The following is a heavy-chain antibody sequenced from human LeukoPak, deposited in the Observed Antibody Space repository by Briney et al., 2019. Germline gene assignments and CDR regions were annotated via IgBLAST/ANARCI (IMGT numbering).Heavy chain of an antibody. Sequence: ASVRVSCTASGYTFTGYYMHWVRQAPGHGLEWMGWISPNSGGTNYAQTFQGRVTMTRDTSISTAYMELSRLRFEDTAVYYCARDLGSRDGYNPPNLFDNWGQGTLVTVSS. CDR2: ISPNSGGT. J-gene: IGHJ4*02. D-gene: IGHD5-24*01. V-gene: IGHV1-2*02. CDR1: GYTFTGYY. CDR3: ARDLGSRDGYNPPNLFDN.